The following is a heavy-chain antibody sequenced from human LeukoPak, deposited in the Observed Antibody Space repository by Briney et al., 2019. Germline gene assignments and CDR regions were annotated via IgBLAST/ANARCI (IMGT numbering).Heavy chain of an antibody. V-gene: IGHV4-34*01. D-gene: IGHD4-17*01. Sequence: TSETLSLTCAVYGGSFSGYYWSWIRQPPGKGLEWIGEINHSGSTNYNPSLKSRVTISVDTSKNQFSLKLSSVTAADTAVYYCARLSSHYGDYKVDPWGQGTLVTVSS. J-gene: IGHJ5*02. CDR1: GGSFSGYY. CDR2: INHSGST. CDR3: ARLSSHYGDYKVDP.